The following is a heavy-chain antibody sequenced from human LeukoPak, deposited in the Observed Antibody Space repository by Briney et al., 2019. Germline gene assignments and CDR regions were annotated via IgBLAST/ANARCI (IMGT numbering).Heavy chain of an antibody. D-gene: IGHD6-19*01. V-gene: IGHV3-53*01. CDR3: ARDREGSGWYYFDY. J-gene: IGHJ4*02. CDR2: IYSGGST. CDR1: GFTVSSNY. Sequence: GSLRLSCAASGFTVSSNYMSWVRQAPGKGLEWVSVIYSGGSTYYADSVKGRFTISRDNSKNTLYLQMNSLRAEDTAVYYCARDREGSGWYYFDYWGQGTLVTVPS.